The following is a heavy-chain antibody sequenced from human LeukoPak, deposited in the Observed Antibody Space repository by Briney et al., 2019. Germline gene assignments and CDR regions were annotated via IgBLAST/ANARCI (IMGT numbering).Heavy chain of an antibody. D-gene: IGHD1-26*01. CDR2: IYYSGST. V-gene: IGHV4-61*08. CDR3: ARDPSGSQPGP. J-gene: IGHJ4*02. Sequence: PSETLSLTCTVSGGSISSGGYYWSWIRQPPGKGLEWIGYIYYSGSTNYNPSLKSRVTISVDTSKNQFSLKLSSVTAADTAVYYCARDPSGSQPGPWGQGTLVTVSS. CDR1: GGSISSGGYY.